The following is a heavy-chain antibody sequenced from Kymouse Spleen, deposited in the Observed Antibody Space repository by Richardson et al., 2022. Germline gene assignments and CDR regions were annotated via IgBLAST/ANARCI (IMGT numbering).Heavy chain of an antibody. CDR2: ISAYNGNT. CDR1: GYTFTSYG. V-gene: IGHV1-18*01. Sequence: QVQLVQSGAEVKKPGASVKVSCKASGYTFTSYGISWVRQAPGQGLEWMGWISAYNGNTNYAQKLQGRVTMTTDTSTSTAYMELRSLRSDDTAVYYCARDGVLDCSSTSCYLYYYYYGMDVWGQGTTVTVSS. D-gene: IGHD2-2*02. J-gene: IGHJ6*02. CDR3: ARDGVLDCSSTSCYLYYYYYGMDV.